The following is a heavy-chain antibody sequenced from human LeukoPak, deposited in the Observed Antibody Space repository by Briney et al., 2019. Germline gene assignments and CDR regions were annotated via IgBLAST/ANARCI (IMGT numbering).Heavy chain of an antibody. Sequence: GGSLRLSRAASGFTFSDYYMRWIRQAPGKGLEWVSYISSSSSYTNYADSVKGRFTISRDNAKNSLYLQMNSLRAEDTAVYYCARDPRGCNPTVGFRYFDYWGQGSLVTVSS. CDR2: ISSSSSYT. CDR1: GFTFSDYY. V-gene: IGHV3-11*06. J-gene: IGHJ4*02. D-gene: IGHD4-23*01. CDR3: ARDPRGCNPTVGFRYFDY.